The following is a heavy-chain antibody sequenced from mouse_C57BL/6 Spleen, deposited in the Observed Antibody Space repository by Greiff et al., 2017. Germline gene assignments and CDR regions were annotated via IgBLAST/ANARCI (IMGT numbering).Heavy chain of an antibody. CDR3: ARHARGSGYFDV. J-gene: IGHJ1*03. CDR1: GFTFSSYG. Sequence: EVKLVESGGDLVKPGGSLKLSCAASGFTFSSYGMSWVRQTPDKRLEWVATISSGGSYTYSPDSVKGRFTISRDNAKNTLYLQMSSLKSEDTAMYYCARHARGSGYFDVWGTGTTVTVSS. V-gene: IGHV5-6*01. CDR2: ISSGGSYT. D-gene: IGHD1-1*01.